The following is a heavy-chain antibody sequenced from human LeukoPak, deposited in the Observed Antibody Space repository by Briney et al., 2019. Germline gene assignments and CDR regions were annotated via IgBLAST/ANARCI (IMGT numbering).Heavy chain of an antibody. CDR3: TTDPLYSYGFFIDY. V-gene: IGHV3-15*07. Sequence: GGSLRLSCAASGFTFSNAWMHWARQAPGKGLVWVGRIKSKTDGGTTDYAAPVKGRFTISRDDSKNTLYLQMNSLKTEDTAVYYCTTDPLYSYGFFIDYWGQGTLVTVSS. CDR1: GFTFSNAW. D-gene: IGHD5-18*01. J-gene: IGHJ4*02. CDR2: IKSKTDGGTT.